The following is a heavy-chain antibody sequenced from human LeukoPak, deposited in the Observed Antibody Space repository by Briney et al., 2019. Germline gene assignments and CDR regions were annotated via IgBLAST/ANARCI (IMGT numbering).Heavy chain of an antibody. V-gene: IGHV4-34*01. CDR2: INHSGST. Sequence: PSETLSLTCAVSGGSISSGGYSWSWIRQPPGKGLEWIGEINHSGSTNYNPSLKSRVTISVDTSKNQFSLKLSSVTAADTAVYYCARRRFRYGAPGYWGQGTLVTVSS. CDR3: ARRRFRYGAPGY. D-gene: IGHD4-17*01. CDR1: GGSISSGGYS. J-gene: IGHJ4*02.